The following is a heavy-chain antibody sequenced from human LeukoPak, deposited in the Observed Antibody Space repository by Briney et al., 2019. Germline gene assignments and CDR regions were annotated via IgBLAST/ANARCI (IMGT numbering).Heavy chain of an antibody. CDR2: INQDVSRT. J-gene: IGHJ4*02. Sequence: PGGSLRLSCAGSGFDFSRYWMAWVRQAPGKGLEWVASINQDVSRTHYVNSVKGRFTISRDNAKISLFLQMTSLRVEDTAVYYCARLKDDVTKFDYWGQGTLVTVSS. CDR1: GFDFSRYW. D-gene: IGHD2-8*01. CDR3: ARLKDDVTKFDY. V-gene: IGHV3-7*01.